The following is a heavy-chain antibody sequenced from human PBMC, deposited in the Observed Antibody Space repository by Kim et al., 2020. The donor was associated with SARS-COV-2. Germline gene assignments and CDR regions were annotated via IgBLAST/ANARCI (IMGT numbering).Heavy chain of an antibody. CDR2: IYHTGTT. CDR1: GYSISSGYY. D-gene: IGHD1-26*01. J-gene: IGHJ6*02. V-gene: IGHV4-38-2*02. CDR3: ARGSGSYSYYYYYGVDV. Sequence: SETLSLTCTVSGYSISSGYYWGWIRQPPGKGLEWIGSIYHTGTTYYNPSLKSRVTISVDTSNSHFSLKLSSVTAADTAVYYCARGSGSYSYYYYYGVDVWGQGTTVPVSS.